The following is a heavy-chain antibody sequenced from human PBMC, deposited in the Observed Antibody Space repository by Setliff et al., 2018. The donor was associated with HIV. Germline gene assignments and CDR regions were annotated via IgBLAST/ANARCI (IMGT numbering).Heavy chain of an antibody. V-gene: IGHV4-61*09. D-gene: IGHD3-10*01. CDR1: GGTISSGSYY. CDR3: ARVGYHGSGRYSFDY. CDR2: IHTSGST. J-gene: IGHJ4*02. Sequence: SETLSLTCTVSGGTISSGSYYWSWIRQPAGKGLEWIGHIHTSGSTKYNPSLKSRVTISADTSKNQFSLNLSSVTAAETAVYYCARVGYHGSGRYSFDYWGQGTLVTVSS.